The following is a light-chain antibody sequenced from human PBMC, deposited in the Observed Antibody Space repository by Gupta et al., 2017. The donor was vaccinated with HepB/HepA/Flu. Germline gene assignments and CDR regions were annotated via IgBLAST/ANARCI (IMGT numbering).Light chain of an antibody. CDR3: SSYAGSNNLK. CDR1: SSDVGGSAY. V-gene: IGLV2-8*01. Sequence: QSALTQPPSASGSPGQPVTIYCTGTSSDVGGSAYVSWYQQHPGKAPKLMIHEVNKRPSGVPDRYSGSKSGNTASLTVSGLQAENEADYYCSSYAGSNNLKFGGGTRLTVL. J-gene: IGLJ2*01. CDR2: EVN.